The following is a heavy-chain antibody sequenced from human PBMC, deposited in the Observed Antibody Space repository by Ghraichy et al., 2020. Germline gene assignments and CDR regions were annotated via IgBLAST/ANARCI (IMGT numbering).Heavy chain of an antibody. V-gene: IGHV3-49*04. Sequence: SLRLSCTTSGFTFGVYTMSWVRQAPGKGLEWVGFIRIKAYGGTTEYAASVKGRFTISRDDSKSIAYLQMNSLKIEDTAVYYCARDGPYTIVGVAPKPDYWGQGTLVTVSS. CDR2: IRIKAYGGTT. CDR3: ARDGPYTIVGVAPKPDY. CDR1: GFTFGVYT. J-gene: IGHJ4*02. D-gene: IGHD3-3*01.